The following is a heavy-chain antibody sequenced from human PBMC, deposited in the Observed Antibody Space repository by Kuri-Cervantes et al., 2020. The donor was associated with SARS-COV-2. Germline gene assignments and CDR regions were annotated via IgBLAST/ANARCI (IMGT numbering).Heavy chain of an antibody. V-gene: IGHV4-30-4*08. CDR1: GGSISSGDYY. J-gene: IGHJ4*02. CDR3: ARDLRLGKSLDY. Sequence: LRLSCTVSGGSISSGDYYWSWIRQPPGKGLEWIRYIYYSGSTYYNPSLKSRVTISVDTSKNQFSLKLSSVTAADTAVYYCARDLRLGKSLDYWGQGTLVTVSS. D-gene: IGHD7-27*01. CDR2: IYYSGST.